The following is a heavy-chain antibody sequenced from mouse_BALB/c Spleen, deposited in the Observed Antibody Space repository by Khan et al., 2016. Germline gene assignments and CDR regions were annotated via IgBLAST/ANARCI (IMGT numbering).Heavy chain of an antibody. CDR3: EKYGYYYCTSWYGDV. CDR2: INTYSGES. J-gene: IGHJ1*01. CDR1: GYTFTNYG. V-gene: IGHV9-3-1*01. D-gene: IGHD1-1*01. Sequence: QIQLVQSGPELKKPGKTVKISCKASGYTFTNYGMNWVKQAPGKGLKWMGWINTYSGESTYADDFKGRFAFSLETSANTAYLQINNLKNEDTATYFCEKYGYYYCTSWYGDVWGAGTSVTVSS.